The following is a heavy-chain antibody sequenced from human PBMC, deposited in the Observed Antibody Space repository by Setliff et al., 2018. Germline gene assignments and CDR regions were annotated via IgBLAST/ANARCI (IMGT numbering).Heavy chain of an antibody. V-gene: IGHV4-61*05. J-gene: IGHJ4*02. Sequence: SETLSLTCTVSGGSISSSSYYWGWIRQPPGEGLGWIGHIYSSGSTNYNPSLKSRVTISVDRSKNQFSLKLSSVTAADTAVYYCARGYSGYDYLKPFDYWGQGTLVTVSS. CDR3: ARGYSGYDYLKPFDY. CDR2: IYSSGST. D-gene: IGHD5-12*01. CDR1: GGSISSSSYY.